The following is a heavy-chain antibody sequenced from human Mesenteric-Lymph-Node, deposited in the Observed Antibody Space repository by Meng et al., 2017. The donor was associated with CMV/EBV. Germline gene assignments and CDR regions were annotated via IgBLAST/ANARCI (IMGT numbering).Heavy chain of an antibody. CDR2: IRYDGSNK. J-gene: IGHJ6*02. V-gene: IGHV3-30*02. D-gene: IGHD3-3*01. Sequence: GESLKISCAASGFTFSSYGMHWVRQAPGKGLEWVAFIRYDGSNKYYADSVKGRFPISRDNAKNSLYLQMNGLRAEDTAVYYCARDRSSRFLEWLGLNGMDVWGQGTTVTVSS. CDR1: GFTFSSYG. CDR3: ARDRSSRFLEWLGLNGMDV.